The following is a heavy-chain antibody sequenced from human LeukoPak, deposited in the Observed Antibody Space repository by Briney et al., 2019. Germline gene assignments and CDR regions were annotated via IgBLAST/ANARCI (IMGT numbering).Heavy chain of an antibody. CDR3: ARGPLDSSSWYGTYFDY. CDR1: GGTFSSYA. D-gene: IGHD6-13*01. J-gene: IGHJ4*02. Sequence: SVKVSCTASGGTFSSYAISWVRQAPGQGLEWMGGIIPIFGTANYAQKFQGRVTITADESTSTAYMELSSLRSEDTAVYYCARGPLDSSSWYGTYFDYWGQGTLVTVSS. V-gene: IGHV1-69*13. CDR2: IIPIFGTA.